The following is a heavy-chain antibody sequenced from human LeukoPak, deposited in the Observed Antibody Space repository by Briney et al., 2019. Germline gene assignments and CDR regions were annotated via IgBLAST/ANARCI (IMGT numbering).Heavy chain of an antibody. Sequence: ETLSLTCTVSGGSISSYYWSWIRQPPGKGLEWIGYIYYSGSTNYNPSLKSRVTISVDTSKNQFSPKLSSVTAADTAVYYCARAVSGSYFSRYYYYMDVWGKGTTVTISS. V-gene: IGHV4-59*01. CDR3: ARAVSGSYFSRYYYYMDV. CDR1: GGSISSYY. J-gene: IGHJ6*03. CDR2: IYYSGST. D-gene: IGHD1-26*01.